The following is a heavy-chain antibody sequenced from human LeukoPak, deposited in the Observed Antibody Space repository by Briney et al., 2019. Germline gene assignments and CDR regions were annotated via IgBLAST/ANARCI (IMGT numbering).Heavy chain of an antibody. CDR1: GYTFTGHY. J-gene: IGHJ4*02. Sequence: ASVKVSCKASGYTFTGHYIHWVRQAPGQGLEWKGWISPYSGDTVYAQNFQGRVTMTTDTSISTAYLELSSLGSDDTALYYCAREVSGFDYWGQGTLVTVSS. V-gene: IGHV1-2*02. CDR3: AREVSGFDY. CDR2: ISPYSGDT.